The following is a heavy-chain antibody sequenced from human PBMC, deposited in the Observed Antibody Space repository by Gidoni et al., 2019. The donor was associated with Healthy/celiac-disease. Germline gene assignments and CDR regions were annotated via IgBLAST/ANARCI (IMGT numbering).Heavy chain of an antibody. CDR3: AKGVRHIGVVTAYAEYFQH. Sequence: QVQLVESGGGVVQPGRSLRLTCAASGFTFSSSGMHWVRQAPGKGLEWVAVISYDGSNKYYADSVKGRFTISRDNSKNTLYLQMNSLRAEDTAVYYCAKGVRHIGVVTAYAEYFQHWGQGTLVTVSS. D-gene: IGHD2-21*02. CDR2: ISYDGSNK. J-gene: IGHJ1*01. V-gene: IGHV3-30*18. CDR1: GFTFSSSG.